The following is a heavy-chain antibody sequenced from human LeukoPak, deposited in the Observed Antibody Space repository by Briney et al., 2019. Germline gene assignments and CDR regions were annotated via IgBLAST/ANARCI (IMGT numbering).Heavy chain of an antibody. CDR3: ARGHYKEYFDY. D-gene: IGHD4-11*01. Sequence: SETLSLTCIVSGVSISSYYWSWIRQPPGKGLEWIGYIYYSGSTNYKPSLKSRVTISVDTSKNQFSLKLSSVTAADTAVYYCARGHYKEYFDYWGQGTLVTVSS. CDR2: IYYSGST. V-gene: IGHV4-59*01. J-gene: IGHJ4*02. CDR1: GVSISSYY.